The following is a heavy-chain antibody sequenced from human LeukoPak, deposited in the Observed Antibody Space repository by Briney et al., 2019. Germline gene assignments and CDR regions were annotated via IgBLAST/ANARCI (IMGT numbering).Heavy chain of an antibody. CDR3: SRSLDY. Sequence: GSLRLSCAASGFPFSGSWMDWVRQAPGKRMEWVANIKQDGSEKHYADSVKGRFTISRDNAKNSLFLQMSGLRAEDTAVYYCSRSLDYWGQGALVTVSS. CDR1: GFPFSGSW. CDR2: IKQDGSEK. J-gene: IGHJ4*02. V-gene: IGHV3-7*01.